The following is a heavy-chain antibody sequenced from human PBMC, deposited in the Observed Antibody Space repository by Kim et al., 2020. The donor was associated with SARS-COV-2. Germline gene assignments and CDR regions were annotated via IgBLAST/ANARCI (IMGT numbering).Heavy chain of an antibody. V-gene: IGHV3-74*01. CDR2: INSDGSRT. J-gene: IGHJ6*02. CDR3: ARGGYCSSGSCYYYYYGMDV. Sequence: GGSLRLSCTASGFTFSSYWMNWVRQAPGKGLVWVSRINSDGSRTSYADSVKGRFTISRDNAKNTLYLQMNSLRAEDTAVYYCARGGYCSSGSCYYYYYGMDVWGQGATVTVSS. CDR1: GFTFSSYW. D-gene: IGHD2-15*01.